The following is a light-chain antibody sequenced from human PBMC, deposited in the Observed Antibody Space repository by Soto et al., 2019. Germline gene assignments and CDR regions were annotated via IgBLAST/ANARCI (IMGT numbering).Light chain of an antibody. Sequence: EIVLTQSPGTLSLSPGERATLSCRASQSVSNNYLAWYQQKPGQAPRLLIHDASSRATGIPDRFSGSGSGTDFTLTISRLEPEDFAVYYFQQHFGSPFTFGPGTKGEIE. CDR2: DAS. CDR3: QQHFGSPFT. V-gene: IGKV3-20*01. J-gene: IGKJ3*01. CDR1: QSVSNNY.